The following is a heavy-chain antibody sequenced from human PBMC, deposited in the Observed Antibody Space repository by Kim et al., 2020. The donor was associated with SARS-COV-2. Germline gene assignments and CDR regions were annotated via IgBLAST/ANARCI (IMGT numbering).Heavy chain of an antibody. V-gene: IGHV3-7*01. CDR2: IKQDGNQK. CDR1: GFTCSSYW. J-gene: IGHJ3*02. CDR3: ARDGDLYSSGKDAFDI. Sequence: GGSLRLSCAASGFTCSSYWMTWVRQAPGKGLEWVANIKQDGNQKYYVDSVKGRFTISRDNAKNSLYLQMNSLRAEDTAVYYCARDGDLYSSGKDAFDIWGQGTMVTVSS. D-gene: IGHD3-22*01.